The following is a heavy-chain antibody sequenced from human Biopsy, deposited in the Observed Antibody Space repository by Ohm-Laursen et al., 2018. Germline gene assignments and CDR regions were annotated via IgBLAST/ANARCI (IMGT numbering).Heavy chain of an antibody. V-gene: IGHV3-21*01. Sequence: PLRLSCAASGFTFSGFSMNWVRQAPGKGLEWVSSISASGNHIYYTDSVKGRFTVSRDNGKNSVYLQMNSLRVEDTAVYYCARDGEAKYCKHGVCPSDFWGQGTLVTASS. J-gene: IGHJ4*02. CDR3: ARDGEAKYCKHGVCPSDF. CDR1: GFTFSGFS. CDR2: ISASGNHI. D-gene: IGHD2-8*01.